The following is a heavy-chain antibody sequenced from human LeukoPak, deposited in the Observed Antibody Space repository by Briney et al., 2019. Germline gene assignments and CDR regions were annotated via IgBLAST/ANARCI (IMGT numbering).Heavy chain of an antibody. CDR1: GFTFSSYA. CDR3: AKGGRYYYDSSGYYYEGGSFDY. J-gene: IGHJ4*02. CDR2: ISGSGGST. V-gene: IGHV3-23*01. D-gene: IGHD3-22*01. Sequence: PGGSLRLSCAASGFTFSSYAMSWVRQAPGKGLEWVSAISGSGGSTYYADSVEGRFTISRDNSKNTLYLQMNSLRAEDTAVYYCAKGGRYYYDSSGYYYEGGSFDYWGQGTLVTVSS.